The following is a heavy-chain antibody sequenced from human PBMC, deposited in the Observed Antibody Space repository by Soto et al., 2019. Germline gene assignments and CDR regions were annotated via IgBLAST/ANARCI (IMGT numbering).Heavy chain of an antibody. Sequence: CSLKRSCSASGFTFGDYAISCVRHAPGKRLEWVGFIRGKAYVGTTEYAASVEGRLAISRDDSKSIAYLQMSSLKTDDTAVYYCTRDGDYYVSGTYGYFEYWGQGTLVTVSS. CDR2: IRGKAYVGTT. CDR1: GFTFGDYA. V-gene: IGHV3-49*04. J-gene: IGHJ4*02. D-gene: IGHD3-10*01. CDR3: TRDGDYYVSGTYGYFEY.